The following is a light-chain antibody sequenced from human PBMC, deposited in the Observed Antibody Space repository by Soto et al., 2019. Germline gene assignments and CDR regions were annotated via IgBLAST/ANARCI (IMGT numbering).Light chain of an antibody. CDR3: TSYTSYSTLDV. CDR2: EVS. J-gene: IGLJ1*01. CDR1: SSDVGGYNY. V-gene: IGLV2-14*01. Sequence: QSVLTQPASVSGSPGQSITISCTGTSSDVGGYNYVSWYQQHPDKAPKLMIYEVSNRPSGVSNRFSGSKSGHTASLTISGLQSEHEADYFCTSYTSYSTLDVFGTGTKLPVL.